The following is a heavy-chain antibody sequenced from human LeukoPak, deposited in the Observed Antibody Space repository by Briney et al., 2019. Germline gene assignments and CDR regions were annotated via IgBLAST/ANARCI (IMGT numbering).Heavy chain of an antibody. CDR3: AMRYYYGSGSFLDY. CDR2: IYSGGST. D-gene: IGHD3-10*01. V-gene: IGHV3-66*02. CDR1: GFTVSSNY. J-gene: IGHJ4*02. Sequence: GGSLRLSCAASGFTVSSNYMSWVRQAPGKGLEWVSVIYSGGSTYYADSVKGRFTISRDNSKNTLYLQMNSLRAEDTAVYYCAMRYYYGSGSFLDYWGQGTLVTVSS.